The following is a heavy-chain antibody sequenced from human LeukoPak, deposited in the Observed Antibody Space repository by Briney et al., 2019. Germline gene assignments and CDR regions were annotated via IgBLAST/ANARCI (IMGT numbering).Heavy chain of an antibody. J-gene: IGHJ6*03. CDR1: GYTFTSYY. V-gene: IGHV1-46*03. CDR3: ARAGHSSSWYHYYYYYMDV. CDR2: INPSGGST. D-gene: IGHD6-13*01. Sequence: GASVKVSCKASGYTFTSYYMHWVRQAPGQGLEWMGIINPSGGSTSYAQKFQGRVTMTRDTSTSTVYMELSSLRSEDTAVYYCARAGHSSSWYHYYYYYMDVWGEGTTVTVSS.